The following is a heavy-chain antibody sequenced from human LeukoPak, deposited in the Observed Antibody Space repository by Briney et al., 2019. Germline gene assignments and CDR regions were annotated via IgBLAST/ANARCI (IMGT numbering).Heavy chain of an antibody. CDR1: GFTFSSYW. CDR2: IKQDGSEK. Sequence: GGSLRLSCAASGFTFSSYWMSWVRQAPGRGLEWVANIKQDGSEKYYVDSVKGRFTISRDNAKNSLYLQMNSLRAEDTAVYYCARDQSPYYMDVWGKGTTVTVSS. J-gene: IGHJ6*03. V-gene: IGHV3-7*01. CDR3: ARDQSPYYMDV.